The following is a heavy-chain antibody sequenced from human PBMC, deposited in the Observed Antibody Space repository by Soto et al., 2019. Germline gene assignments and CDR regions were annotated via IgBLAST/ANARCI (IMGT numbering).Heavy chain of an antibody. J-gene: IGHJ4*02. CDR2: ISGSGGST. CDR1: GFTFSSYA. V-gene: IGHV3-23*01. D-gene: IGHD6-19*01. CDR3: AKDLGYSSGWPSGY. Sequence: PGGSLRLSCAASGFTFSSYAMSWVRQAPGKGLEWVSAISGSGGSTYYADSVKGRFTISRDNSKNTLYLQMNSLRAEDTAVYYCAKDLGYSSGWPSGYWGQGTLVTVSS.